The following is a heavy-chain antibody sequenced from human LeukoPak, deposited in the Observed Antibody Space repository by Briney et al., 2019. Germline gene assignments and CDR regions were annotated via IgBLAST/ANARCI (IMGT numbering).Heavy chain of an antibody. J-gene: IGHJ4*02. V-gene: IGHV3-74*01. CDR1: GVIFSNYW. CDR2: INRDGSST. CDR3: ERGGGYSYGSFDY. Sequence: GGSLRLSCAASGVIFSNYWMHWVRQAPGKGLVWVSRINRDGSSTSYADSVKGRFTISRDNAKNTLYLQMNSLRAEDTAVYYCERGGGYSYGSFDYGGREPRVTVSS. D-gene: IGHD5-18*01.